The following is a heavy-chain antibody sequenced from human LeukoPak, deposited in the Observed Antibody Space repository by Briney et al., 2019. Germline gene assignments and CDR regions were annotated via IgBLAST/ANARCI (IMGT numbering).Heavy chain of an antibody. CDR3: AAIRSYSDAFDI. CDR1: GYSFTSFW. J-gene: IGHJ3*02. Sequence: GESLKISCQGSGYSFTSFWIGWVRQMPGKGLEWTGIIYPGDSETRYTPSFQGQVTFSGDKSINTAYLQWSSLKASDTAIYYCAAIRSYSDAFDIWGQGTMVTVTS. D-gene: IGHD2-21*01. V-gene: IGHV5-51*01. CDR2: IYPGDSET.